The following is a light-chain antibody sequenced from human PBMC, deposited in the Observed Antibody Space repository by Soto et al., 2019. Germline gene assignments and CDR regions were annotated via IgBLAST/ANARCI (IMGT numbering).Light chain of an antibody. CDR2: SAS. J-gene: IGKJ4*01. CDR3: QVCDGNSGLT. Sequence: DIQMTQSPSTLSASVGDRVTISCRASQNIRSWLAWYQQKPGKAPELLIYSASGLESGVPSSCCGSGSRTEFTLTSSSLQPDDFATYCCQVCDGNSGLTFGGGTKVEIK. CDR1: QNIRSW. V-gene: IGKV1-5*03.